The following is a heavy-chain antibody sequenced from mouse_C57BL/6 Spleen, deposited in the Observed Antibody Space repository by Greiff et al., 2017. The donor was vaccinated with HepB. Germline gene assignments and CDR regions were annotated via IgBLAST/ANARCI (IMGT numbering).Heavy chain of an antibody. J-gene: IGHJ3*01. V-gene: IGHV1-54*01. CDR2: INPGSGGT. Sequence: QVQLQQSGAELVRPGTSVKVSCKASGYAFTNYLIEWVKQRPGQGLEWIGVINPGSGGTNYNEKFKGKATLTADKSSSTAYMQLSSLTSEDSAVYFCARFSSGGCAYWGQGTLVTVSA. CDR3: ARFSSGGCAY. D-gene: IGHD1-3*01. CDR1: GYAFTNYL.